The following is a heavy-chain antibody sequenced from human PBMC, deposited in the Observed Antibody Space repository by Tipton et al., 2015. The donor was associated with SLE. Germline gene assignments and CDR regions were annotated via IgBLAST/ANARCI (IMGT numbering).Heavy chain of an antibody. CDR1: GFTFSKYW. Sequence: SLRLSCEASGFTFSKYWMSWVRQAPGKGLEWVANINEDGSAKYDVDSETGRFTISRDNAKNSLYVQMNSLRAEDTAMYYCARVNGGRAQFDYWGQGTLVSVSS. J-gene: IGHJ4*02. CDR2: INEDGSAK. D-gene: IGHD1-26*01. V-gene: IGHV3-7*03. CDR3: ARVNGGRAQFDY.